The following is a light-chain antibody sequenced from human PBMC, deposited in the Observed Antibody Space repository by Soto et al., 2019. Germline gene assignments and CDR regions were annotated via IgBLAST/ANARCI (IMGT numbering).Light chain of an antibody. CDR3: SSYTSTSSPLV. CDR1: SSDVGGYNY. CDR2: EVS. J-gene: IGLJ2*01. V-gene: IGLV2-14*01. Sequence: QSALTQPATASGSPGQSISISCTGTSSDVGGYNYVSWYQHHPGKGPKLMIYEVSNRPSGVSNRFSGSKSGNTASLTISGLQAEDEADYYCSSYTSTSSPLVFGGGTKVTVL.